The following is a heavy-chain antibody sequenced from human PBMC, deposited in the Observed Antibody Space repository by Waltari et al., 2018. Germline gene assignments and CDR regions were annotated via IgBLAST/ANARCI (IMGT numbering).Heavy chain of an antibody. CDR2: IISDGVST. Sequence: EGHLVWCGGGLVEPVGYLRIPCDASGFPFSCDRQDGLSQAPGTGLVGVSRIISDGVSTNSADFLKGRFSIARDNARNTLYLQMTSLRAEDTAVYYFARDRDDSSGYYYFAGFGTFDLWGQGTMVTVSS. D-gene: IGHD3-22*01. V-gene: IGHV3-74*01. CDR1: GFPFSCDR. CDR3: ARDRDDSSGYYYFAGFGTFDL. J-gene: IGHJ3*01.